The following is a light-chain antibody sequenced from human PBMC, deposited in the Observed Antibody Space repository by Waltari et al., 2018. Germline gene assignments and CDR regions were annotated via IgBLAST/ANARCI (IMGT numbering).Light chain of an antibody. Sequence: QSALTQPRSVSGSPGQSVTISCAGTSGDVGANNYVSCYQHHPGNAPKVWVYDVPRRPSGGPVRFTGSRSGNTASLTISGLQADDEADYYCCSYAGSYTWVFGGGTRLTVL. J-gene: IGLJ3*02. CDR3: CSYAGSYTWV. V-gene: IGLV2-11*01. CDR1: SGDVGANNY. CDR2: DVP.